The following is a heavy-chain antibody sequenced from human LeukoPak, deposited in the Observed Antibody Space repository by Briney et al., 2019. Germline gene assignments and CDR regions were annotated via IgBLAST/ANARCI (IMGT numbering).Heavy chain of an antibody. J-gene: IGHJ6*02. Sequence: SETLSLTCAVSGGSISSSNWWSWVRQPPGKGLEWIGEIYHSGSTNYNPSLKSRVTISVDKSKNQFSLKLSSVTAADTAVYYCARGYCSGGSCEHAGTYYYYGMDVWGQGTTVTVSS. CDR3: ARGYCSGGSCEHAGTYYYYGMDV. CDR2: IYHSGST. D-gene: IGHD2-15*01. V-gene: IGHV4-4*02. CDR1: GGSISSSNW.